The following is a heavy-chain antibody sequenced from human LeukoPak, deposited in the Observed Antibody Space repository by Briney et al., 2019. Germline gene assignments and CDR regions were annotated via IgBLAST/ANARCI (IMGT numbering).Heavy chain of an antibody. Sequence: ASVKVSCKASGYTFTDYYMHWVRQAPGQGLEWMGRFDPYNGGISYAQKFQGRVTMTRDTSISTAYMELSRLRSDDTAVYYCARETLAGYCSGGSCYPPYYYYMDVWGKGTTVTVSS. D-gene: IGHD2-15*01. J-gene: IGHJ6*03. CDR2: FDPYNGGI. CDR1: GYTFTDYY. CDR3: ARETLAGYCSGGSCYPPYYYYMDV. V-gene: IGHV1-2*06.